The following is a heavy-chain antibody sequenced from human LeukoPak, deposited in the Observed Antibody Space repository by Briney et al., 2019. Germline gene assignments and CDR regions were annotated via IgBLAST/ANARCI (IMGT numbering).Heavy chain of an antibody. V-gene: IGHV3-43*02. CDR2: ISGDGGST. Sequence: GGSLRLSCTASGFTFGDYAMSWFRQAPGKGLEWVSLISGDGGSTYYADSVKGRFTISRDNSKNSLYLQINSLRTEDTALYYCAKDGPPVRWLQPGAFDIWGQGTMVTVSS. D-gene: IGHD5-24*01. J-gene: IGHJ3*02. CDR3: AKDGPPVRWLQPGAFDI. CDR1: GFTFGDYA.